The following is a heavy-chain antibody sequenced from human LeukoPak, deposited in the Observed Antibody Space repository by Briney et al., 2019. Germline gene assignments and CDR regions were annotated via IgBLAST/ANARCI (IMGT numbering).Heavy chain of an antibody. V-gene: IGHV3-23*01. Sequence: GGSLRLSCAASGFTFSSYAMSWVRQAPGKGLEWVSAISGSGGSTYYADSVKGRFTICRDNSKNTLYLQMNSLRVEDTAVYYCATSHASSGNNWGQGTLVTVSS. CDR1: GFTFSSYA. D-gene: IGHD3-22*01. CDR2: ISGSGGST. J-gene: IGHJ4*02. CDR3: ATSHASSGNN.